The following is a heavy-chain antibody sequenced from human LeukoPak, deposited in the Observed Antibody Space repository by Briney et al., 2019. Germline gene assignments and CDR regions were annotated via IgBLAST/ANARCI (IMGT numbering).Heavy chain of an antibody. D-gene: IGHD3-10*01. CDR3: ARDQSHGLLVRGGFDY. V-gene: IGHV3-7*01. CDR2: IKQDGSEK. J-gene: IGHJ4*02. Sequence: GGSLRLSGAASGFTFSIYWMSWVRQAPGKGLEWVANIKQDGSEKYYVDSVKGRFTISRDNANNSLYLQMNSLRAEDTAVYYCARDQSHGLLVRGGFDYWGQGTLVTVSS. CDR1: GFTFSIYW.